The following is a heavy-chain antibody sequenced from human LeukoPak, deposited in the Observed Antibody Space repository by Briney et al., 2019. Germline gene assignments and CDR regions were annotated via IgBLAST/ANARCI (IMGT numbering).Heavy chain of an antibody. J-gene: IGHJ4*02. CDR2: ISSSSSTI. D-gene: IGHD4/OR15-4a*01. V-gene: IGHV3-48*04. Sequence: GGSLRLSCAASGFTFSSYSMNWVRQAPGKGLEWVSYISSSSSTIYYADSVKGRFTISRDNAKNSLYLQMNSLRAEDTAVYYCARDDDYNPLVHWGQGTLVTVSS. CDR3: ARDDDYNPLVH. CDR1: GFTFSSYS.